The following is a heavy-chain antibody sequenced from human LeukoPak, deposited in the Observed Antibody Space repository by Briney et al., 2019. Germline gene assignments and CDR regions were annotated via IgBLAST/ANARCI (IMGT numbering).Heavy chain of an antibody. J-gene: IGHJ4*02. Sequence: TGGSLRLSCAAYGFTLSSHWMSWVRQAPGKGLERVANIKQDESEKYYVDSVKGRFTSSRDNATNSMYLQMNSLRAEDTAVYYCARVDDYDILTGFDYWGQGTLVTVSS. CDR2: IKQDESEK. D-gene: IGHD3-9*01. V-gene: IGHV3-7*01. CDR1: GFTLSSHW. CDR3: ARVDDYDILTGFDY.